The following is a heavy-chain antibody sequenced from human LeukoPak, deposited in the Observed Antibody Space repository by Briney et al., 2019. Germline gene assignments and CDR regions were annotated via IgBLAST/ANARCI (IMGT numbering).Heavy chain of an antibody. CDR3: ATDSTAYYYGMTS. CDR1: GFTFSSYG. J-gene: IGHJ6*02. D-gene: IGHD2-21*02. V-gene: IGHV3-30*03. CDR2: ISYDGSNK. Sequence: GGSLRLSCAASGFTFSSYGMHWVRQAPGKGLEWVAVISYDGSNKYYADSVKGRFTISRDNSKNTLYLQMNSLRAEDTAVYYCATDSTAYYYGMTSGAKGPRSPSP.